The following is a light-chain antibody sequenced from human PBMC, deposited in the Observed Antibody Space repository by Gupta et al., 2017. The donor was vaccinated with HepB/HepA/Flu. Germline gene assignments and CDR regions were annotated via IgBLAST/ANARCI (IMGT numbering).Light chain of an antibody. J-gene: IGLJ3*02. CDR2: EVT. CDR1: SSDVGGYNY. V-gene: IGLV2-8*01. CDR3: SSYAGSKNWV. Sequence: QSALTQPPSASGSPGQSVTISCTGTSSDVGGYNYVSWCQQHPGKAPKLMITEVTKRPSGVPDRFSGSKSGDTASLTVSGLQAEDEADYYCSSYAGSKNWVFGGGTKLTVL.